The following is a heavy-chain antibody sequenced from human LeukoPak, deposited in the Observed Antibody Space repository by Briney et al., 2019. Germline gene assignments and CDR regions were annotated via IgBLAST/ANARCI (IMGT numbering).Heavy chain of an antibody. D-gene: IGHD3-10*01. Sequence: ASVKVSCKASGYTFTSYGISWVRQAPGQGLEWMGWVSAYNGNTNYAQKLQGRVTMTTDTSTSTAYMELRSLRSDDTAVYYCARAPLWFGELYAFDIWGQWTMVTVSS. CDR1: GYTFTSYG. J-gene: IGHJ3*02. CDR2: VSAYNGNT. CDR3: ARAPLWFGELYAFDI. V-gene: IGHV1-18*04.